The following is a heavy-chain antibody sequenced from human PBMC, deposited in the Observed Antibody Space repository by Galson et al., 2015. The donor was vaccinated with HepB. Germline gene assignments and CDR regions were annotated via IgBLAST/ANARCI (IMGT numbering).Heavy chain of an antibody. J-gene: IGHJ4*02. CDR1: GFVFRGYA. Sequence: SLRLSCAASGFVFRGYAMTWVRQAPGKGLQWVSTISGSGDTTYYADAVKGRFTISRDNARNTLYVQMSSLRAEDTAMYYCAKAPFHSAYRDFYFENWGLGTLVTVSP. CDR2: ISGSGDTT. D-gene: IGHD2-21*02. V-gene: IGHV3-23*01. CDR3: AKAPFHSAYRDFYFEN.